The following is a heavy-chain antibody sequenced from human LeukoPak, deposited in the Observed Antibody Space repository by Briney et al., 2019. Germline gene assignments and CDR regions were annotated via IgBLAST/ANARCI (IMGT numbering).Heavy chain of an antibody. V-gene: IGHV4-59*01. Sequence: SETLSLTCTVSGGSISSYYWSWIRQPPGKVLEWIGYIYYSGSTNYNPSLKSRVTISVDTSKNQFSLKLSSVTAADTAVYYCARDGSGSYEFDPWGQGTLVTVSS. CDR2: IYYSGST. J-gene: IGHJ5*02. CDR1: GGSISSYY. D-gene: IGHD1-26*01. CDR3: ARDGSGSYEFDP.